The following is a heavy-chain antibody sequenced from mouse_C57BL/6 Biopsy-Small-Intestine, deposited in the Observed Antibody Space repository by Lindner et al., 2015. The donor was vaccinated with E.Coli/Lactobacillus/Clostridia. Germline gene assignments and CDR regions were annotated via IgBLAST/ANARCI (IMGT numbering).Heavy chain of an antibody. Sequence: VQLQESGPELVKPGASVKLSCKASGYTFISYDINWVKQSPGQGLEWIGWIYPRDGSTKYNEKFKGKATLTVDTSSSTAYMELHSLTSEDSAVYFCARDYGYYFDYWGQGTTLTVSS. CDR2: IYPRDGST. V-gene: IGHV1-85*01. D-gene: IGHD1-1*01. CDR3: ARDYGYYFDY. CDR1: GYTFISYD. J-gene: IGHJ2*01.